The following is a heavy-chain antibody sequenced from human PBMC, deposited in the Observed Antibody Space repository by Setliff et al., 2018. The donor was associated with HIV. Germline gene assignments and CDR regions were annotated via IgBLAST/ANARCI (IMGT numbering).Heavy chain of an antibody. Sequence: SETLSLTCAVYGGSFSGYYWSWIRQPPGKGLEWIGEINHDRTTDYNPSLKSRVTISVDTSKNQFSLTLNSVTAADTAVYYCARGSRQLTIFGVVFKTNYYFMDVWGKGTAVTVSS. CDR3: ARGSRQLTIFGVVFKTNYYFMDV. D-gene: IGHD3-3*01. V-gene: IGHV4-34*01. CDR2: INHDRTT. CDR1: GGSFSGYY. J-gene: IGHJ6*03.